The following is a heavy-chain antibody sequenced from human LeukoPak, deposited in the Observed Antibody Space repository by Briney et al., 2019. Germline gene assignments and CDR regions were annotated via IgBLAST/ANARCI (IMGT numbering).Heavy chain of an antibody. CDR3: TTDCSYDSRGYYPIVSY. Sequence: GGSLRLSCAASGFTFSNAWMSWVRQAPGKGLEWVGRIKSKTDGGTTDYAAPVKGRFTISRDDSKNTLYLQMNSLKTEDTAVYYCTTDCSYDSRGYYPIVSYWGQGTLVTVSS. J-gene: IGHJ4*02. V-gene: IGHV3-15*01. CDR2: IKSKTDGGTT. D-gene: IGHD3-22*01. CDR1: GFTFSNAW.